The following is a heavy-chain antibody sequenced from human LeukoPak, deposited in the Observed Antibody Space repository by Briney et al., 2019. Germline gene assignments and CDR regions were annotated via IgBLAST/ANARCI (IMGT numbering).Heavy chain of an antibody. D-gene: IGHD2-2*01. J-gene: IGHJ6*04. Sequence: GSVKVSCKVSGYTLTELSMHWVRQAPGKGLEWMGGFDPEDGETIYAQKFQGRVTMTEDTSTDTAYMELSSLRSEDTAVYYCATDSVVPASGSMDVWGKGTTVTVSS. CDR3: ATDSVVPASGSMDV. CDR1: GYTLTELS. V-gene: IGHV1-24*01. CDR2: FDPEDGET.